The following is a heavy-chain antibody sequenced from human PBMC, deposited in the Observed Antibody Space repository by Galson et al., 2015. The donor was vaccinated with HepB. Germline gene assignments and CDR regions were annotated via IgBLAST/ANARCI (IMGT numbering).Heavy chain of an antibody. CDR1: GGTFSSYA. V-gene: IGHV1-69*13. CDR3: ASGAYGYSSSSAQTYNWFDP. Sequence: SVKVSCKASGGTFSSYAISWVRQAPGQGLEWMGGIIPIFGTANYAQKFQGRVTITADESTSTAYMELSSLRSEDTAVYYCASGAYGYSSSSAQTYNWFDPWGQGTLVTVSS. J-gene: IGHJ5*02. CDR2: IIPIFGTA. D-gene: IGHD6-6*01.